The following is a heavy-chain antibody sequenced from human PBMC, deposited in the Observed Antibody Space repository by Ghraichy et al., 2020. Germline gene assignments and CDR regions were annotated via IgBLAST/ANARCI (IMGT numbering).Heavy chain of an antibody. CDR1: GFTFSSYW. J-gene: IGHJ5*02. Sequence: GGSLRLSCAASGFTFSSYWMSWVRQAPGKGLEWVANIEQDGSERYYVDSLKGRFTVSRDTAKTSLYLAMNSLRAADTAVYYCARGPFGSSWYWFDHWGQGTLVTVSS. CDR3: ARGPFGSSWYWFDH. CDR2: IEQDGSER. V-gene: IGHV3-7*03. D-gene: IGHD6-13*01.